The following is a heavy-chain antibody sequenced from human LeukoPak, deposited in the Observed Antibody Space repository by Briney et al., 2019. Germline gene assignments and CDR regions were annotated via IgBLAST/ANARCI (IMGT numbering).Heavy chain of an antibody. Sequence: PGGSLRLSCAASGFTFSSYSMNWVRQAPGKGLEWVSSISSSSSYIYYVDSVKGRFTISRDNAKNSLYLQMNSLRAEDTAVYYCARVGVPGSGSYWDGAFDIWGQGTMVTVSS. CDR3: ARVGVPGSGSYWDGAFDI. J-gene: IGHJ3*02. D-gene: IGHD1-26*01. CDR1: GFTFSSYS. V-gene: IGHV3-21*01. CDR2: ISSSSSYI.